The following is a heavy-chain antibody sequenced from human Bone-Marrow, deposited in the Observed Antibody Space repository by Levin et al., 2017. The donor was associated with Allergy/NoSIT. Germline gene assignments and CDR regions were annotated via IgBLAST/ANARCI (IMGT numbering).Heavy chain of an antibody. CDR1: GFIFTSHW. V-gene: IGHV3-7*01. CDR3: LSGPMDV. CDR2: INEDGSET. J-gene: IGHJ6*02. Sequence: GGSLRLSCAASGFIFTSHWMMWVRQAPGKGLEWLANINEDGSETFYADSVKGRFIISRDNAGNSLFLEVNNLTVDDTAVYFCLSGPMDVWGQGTTVIVSS. D-gene: IGHD2/OR15-2a*01.